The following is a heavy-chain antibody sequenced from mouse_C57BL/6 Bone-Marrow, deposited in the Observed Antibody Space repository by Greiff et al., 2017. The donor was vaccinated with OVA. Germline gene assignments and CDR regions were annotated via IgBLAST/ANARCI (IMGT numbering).Heavy chain of an antibody. D-gene: IGHD1-1*01. CDR1: GFTFSDYG. V-gene: IGHV5-15*01. CDR2: ISNLAYSI. Sequence: EVQVVESGGGLVQPGGSLKLSCAASGFTFSDYGMAWVRQAPRKGPEWVAFISNLAYSIYYADTVTGRFTISRENAKNTLYLEMSSLRSEDTAMYYCARHAHYYGSSGWYFDVWGTGTTVTVSS. J-gene: IGHJ1*03. CDR3: ARHAHYYGSSGWYFDV.